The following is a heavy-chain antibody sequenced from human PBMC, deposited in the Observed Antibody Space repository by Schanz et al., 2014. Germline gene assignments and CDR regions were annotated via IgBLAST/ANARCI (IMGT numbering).Heavy chain of an antibody. CDR2: ISSSSTYI. D-gene: IGHD1-26*01. CDR3: ARARELLRGQYYFDY. V-gene: IGHV3-21*01. J-gene: IGHJ4*02. Sequence: EVQLVESGGGLVQPGGSLRLSCAASGFTFSTYTMNWVRQAPGKGLEWVSSISSSSTYIYYTDSLKGRFTISRDNAKNSLYLQMNSLRAEDTAVYYCARARELLRGQYYFDYWGQGSLVTVSS. CDR1: GFTFSTYT.